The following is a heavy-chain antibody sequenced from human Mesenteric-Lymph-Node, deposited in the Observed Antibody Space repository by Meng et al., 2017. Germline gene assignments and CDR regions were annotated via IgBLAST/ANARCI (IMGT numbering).Heavy chain of an antibody. CDR3: ARERGIVATILLRAFDI. J-gene: IGHJ3*02. Sequence: ASVKVSCKASGYTFTSYYMHWVRQAPGQGLEWMGIINPSGGSTSYAQKFQGRVTMTRDTSTSTVYMELSSLRSEDTAGYYCARERGIVATILLRAFDIWGQGTMVTVSS. V-gene: IGHV1-46*01. CDR1: GYTFTSYY. D-gene: IGHD5-12*01. CDR2: INPSGGST.